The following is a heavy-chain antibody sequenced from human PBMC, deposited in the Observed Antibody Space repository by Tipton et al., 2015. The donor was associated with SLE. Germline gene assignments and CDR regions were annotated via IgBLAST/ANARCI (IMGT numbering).Heavy chain of an antibody. CDR1: GGSISSHY. D-gene: IGHD4-11*01. CDR2: TYHSGTA. CDR3: ARYPESNYHWFGP. Sequence: TLSLTCTVSGGSISSHYWSWIRQPPGKGLEWIGSTYHSGTAYYNPSLKGRVTISVDTSKNQISLKLSSVTAADTAVYYCARYPESNYHWFGPWGQGALVTVSS. V-gene: IGHV4-59*11. J-gene: IGHJ5*02.